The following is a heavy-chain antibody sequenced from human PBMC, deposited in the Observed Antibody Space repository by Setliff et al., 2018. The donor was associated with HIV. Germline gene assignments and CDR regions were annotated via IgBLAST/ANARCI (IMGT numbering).Heavy chain of an antibody. V-gene: IGHV4-39*01. CDR1: GVSINRTDHY. CDR3: ARVPVPGSNWFDP. Sequence: PSETLSLTCSVSGVSINRTDHYWGWIRQSPGKSLEWIGSVSQSGSTYYNPSLKSRITISVDRSKNLFSLKQISVTAADHCVYYCARVPVPGSNWFDPWGRGTLVTVSS. J-gene: IGHJ5*02. CDR2: VSQSGST.